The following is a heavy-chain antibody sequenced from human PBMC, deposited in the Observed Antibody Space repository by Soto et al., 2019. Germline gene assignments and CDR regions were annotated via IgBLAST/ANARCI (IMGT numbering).Heavy chain of an antibody. CDR3: ATGSSGSTFDY. V-gene: IGHV4-31*03. CDR1: GGFISSGGNY. D-gene: IGHD5-12*01. J-gene: IGHJ4*02. Sequence: PXETLSLTCTVSGGFISSGGNYWSWIRQHPGKGLEWIGYIYCSGSTYYNPSLKSRVTISVDTSKNQFSLKLSSVTAADTAVYYCATGSSGSTFDYWGQGTLVTVSS. CDR2: IYCSGST.